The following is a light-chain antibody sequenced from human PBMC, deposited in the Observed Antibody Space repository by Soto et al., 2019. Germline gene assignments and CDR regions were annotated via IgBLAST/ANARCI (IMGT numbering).Light chain of an antibody. J-gene: IGLJ2*01. Sequence: QSALTQPASVSGSPGQSITISCTGTSSDVGGYNYVSWYQQHPGKAPKVMIYDVSNRPAGVSNRFSGSKSGNTASLTISGLQAEDEADYYCSSYTSNNTLRFGGGTKVTVL. CDR2: DVS. V-gene: IGLV2-14*03. CDR3: SSYTSNNTLR. CDR1: SSDVGGYNY.